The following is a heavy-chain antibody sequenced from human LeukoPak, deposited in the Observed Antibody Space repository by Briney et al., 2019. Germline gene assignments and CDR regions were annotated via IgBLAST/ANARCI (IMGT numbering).Heavy chain of an antibody. J-gene: IGHJ3*02. V-gene: IGHV4-4*07. CDR1: GGSISSYY. Sequence: TSETLSLTFTVSGGSISSYYWSWIRQPAGKGLEWIGRIYTSGSTNYNPSLKSRVTMSVDTSKNQFSLKLSSVTAADTAVYYCAREPPVGIVVVPAASDAFDIWGQGTMVTVSS. CDR3: AREPPVGIVVVPAASDAFDI. CDR2: IYTSGST. D-gene: IGHD2-2*01.